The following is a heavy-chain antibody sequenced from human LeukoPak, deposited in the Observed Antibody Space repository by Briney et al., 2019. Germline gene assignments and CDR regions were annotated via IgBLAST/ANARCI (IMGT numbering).Heavy chain of an antibody. CDR2: ISASGGGT. CDR3: AKDLLARRDAFDI. CDR1: GFTFNSYA. J-gene: IGHJ3*02. Sequence: GGSLRLSCAASGFTFNSYAMNWVRQAPGKGLEWVSGISASGGGTYYADSVKGRFTISRDNSKNTLYLQMNSLRAEDTAVYYCAKDLLARRDAFDIWGQGTMVTVSS. V-gene: IGHV3-23*01. D-gene: IGHD6-6*01.